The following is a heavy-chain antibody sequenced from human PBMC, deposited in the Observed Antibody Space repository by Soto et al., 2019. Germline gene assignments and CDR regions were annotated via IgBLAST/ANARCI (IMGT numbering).Heavy chain of an antibody. CDR3: AKDYLDSSWYVRYYYYGMDV. V-gene: IGHV3-30*18. Sequence: QVQLVESGGGVVQPGRSLRLSCAASGFTFSSYGMHWVRQAPGKGLEWVAVISYDGSNKYYADSVKGRFTISRDNSKNTLYLQMNSLRAEVTAVYYCAKDYLDSSWYVRYYYYGMDVWGQGTTVTVSS. J-gene: IGHJ6*02. CDR1: GFTFSSYG. CDR2: ISYDGSNK. D-gene: IGHD6-13*01.